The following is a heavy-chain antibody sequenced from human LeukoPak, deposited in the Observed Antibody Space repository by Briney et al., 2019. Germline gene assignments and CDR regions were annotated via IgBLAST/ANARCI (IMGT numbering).Heavy chain of an antibody. CDR1: GFTFSSYS. CDR3: ARDLLSSGWYDGYYMDV. J-gene: IGHJ6*03. Sequence: PGGSLRLSCAASGFTFSSYSMNWVRQAPGKGLEWVSSISSSSSYIYYADSVKGRFTISRDNAKNSLYLQMNSLRAEDTAVYYCARDLLSSGWYDGYYMDVWGKGTTVTVSS. CDR2: ISSSSSYI. V-gene: IGHV3-21*01. D-gene: IGHD6-19*01.